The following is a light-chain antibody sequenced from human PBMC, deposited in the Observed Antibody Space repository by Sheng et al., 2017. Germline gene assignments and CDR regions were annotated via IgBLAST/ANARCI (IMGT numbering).Light chain of an antibody. V-gene: IGKV3-20*01. Sequence: EIVLTQSPGTLSLSPGERATLSCRASQSVTSRYLAWYQQKPGQAPKLLIYDTSKRVTGTPDRFSGSGSGTDFTLTISRLEPEDFAVYYCQQFDDSPMYTFGQGTKLEIK. CDR1: QSVTSRY. CDR3: QQFDDSPMYT. J-gene: IGKJ2*01. CDR2: DTS.